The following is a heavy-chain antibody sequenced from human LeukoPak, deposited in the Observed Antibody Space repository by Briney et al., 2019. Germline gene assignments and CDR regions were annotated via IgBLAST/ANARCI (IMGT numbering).Heavy chain of an antibody. CDR2: IYWDDDK. Sequence: SGPTLVNPTQTLTLTCTFSGFSLTTSGVGVVWIRQPPVKALEWLALIYWDDDKRYSPSLRSRLSIAKHTSKILVVLRMTNMDPVDTATYYCARLLDGYDYWGQGALVTVPS. CDR1: GFSLTTSGVG. CDR3: ARLLDGYDY. D-gene: IGHD5-24*01. V-gene: IGHV2-5*02. J-gene: IGHJ4*02.